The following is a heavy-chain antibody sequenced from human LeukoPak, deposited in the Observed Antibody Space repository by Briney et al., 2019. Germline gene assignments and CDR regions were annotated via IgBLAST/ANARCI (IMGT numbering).Heavy chain of an antibody. D-gene: IGHD6-13*01. CDR3: ASSGSSSWYDY. CDR1: GGSFSGYY. J-gene: IGHJ4*02. V-gene: IGHV4-34*01. CDR2: INHSGST. Sequence: SETLSLTSAVYGGSFSGYYWSWIRQPPGKGLEWIGEINHSGSTNYNPSLKSRVTISVDTSKNQFSLKLSSVTAADTAVYYCASSGSSSWYDYWGQGTLVTVSS.